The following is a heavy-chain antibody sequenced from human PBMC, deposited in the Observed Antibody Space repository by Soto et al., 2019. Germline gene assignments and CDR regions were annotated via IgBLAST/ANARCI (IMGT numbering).Heavy chain of an antibody. CDR2: IIPIFGTA. J-gene: IGHJ6*02. CDR3: ASQYYINSGHYSYYYYYGMHV. Sequence: SVKVSCKASGGTFSSYAISWVRQAPGQGLEWMGGIIPIFGTANYAQKLQGRVTITADESTSTAYMELSSLRSADTAVYYSASQYYINSGHYSYYYYYGMHVWGQGTTVTVS. D-gene: IGHD3-22*01. V-gene: IGHV1-69*13. CDR1: GGTFSSYA.